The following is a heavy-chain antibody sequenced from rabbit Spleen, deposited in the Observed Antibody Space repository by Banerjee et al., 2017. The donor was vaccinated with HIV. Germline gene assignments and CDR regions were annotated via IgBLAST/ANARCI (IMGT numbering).Heavy chain of an antibody. D-gene: IGHD4-1*01. Sequence: QEQLVESGRGLVQPEGSLTLTCKASGFSFSSGYYMCWVRQAPGKGLELIGCIATGSGNTYYASWAKGRFTISKTSSTTVTLQMTSLTAADTATYFCARAESSSGWGFNLWGPGTLVTVS. CDR1: GFSFSSGYY. CDR3: ARAESSSGWGFNL. CDR2: IATGSGNT. J-gene: IGHJ4*01. V-gene: IGHV1S45*01.